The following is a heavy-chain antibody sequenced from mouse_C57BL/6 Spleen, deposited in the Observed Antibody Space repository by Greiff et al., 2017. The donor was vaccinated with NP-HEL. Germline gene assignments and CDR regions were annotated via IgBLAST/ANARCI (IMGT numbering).Heavy chain of an antibody. J-gene: IGHJ3*01. CDR3: ARCYGNAWFAY. V-gene: IGHV1-82*01. Sequence: VQLQQSGPELVKPGASVKISCKASGYAFSSSWMNWVKQRPGKGLEWIGRIYPGDGDTNYNGKFKGKATLTADKSSSTAYMQLSSLTSEDSAVYFCARCYGNAWFAYWGQGTLVTVSA. CDR2: IYPGDGDT. D-gene: IGHD2-1*01. CDR1: GYAFSSSW.